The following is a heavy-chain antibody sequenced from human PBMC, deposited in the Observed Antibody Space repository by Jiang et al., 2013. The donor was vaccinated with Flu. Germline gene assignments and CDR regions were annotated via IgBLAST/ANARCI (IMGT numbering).Heavy chain of an antibody. D-gene: IGHD2-15*01. J-gene: IGHJ6*02. V-gene: IGHV1-69*06. Sequence: GTANYAQKFQGRVTITADKSTSTAYMELSSLRSEDTAVYYCARPYCSGGSCYQPEYYYYYYGMDVWGQGTTVTVSS. CDR2: GTA. CDR3: ARPYCSGGSCYQPEYYYYYYGMDV.